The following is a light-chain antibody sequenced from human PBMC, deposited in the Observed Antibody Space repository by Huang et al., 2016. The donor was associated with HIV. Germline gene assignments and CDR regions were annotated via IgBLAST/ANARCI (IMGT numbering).Light chain of an antibody. J-gene: IGKJ1*01. V-gene: IGKV1-17*03. CDR3: LQHNTYPWT. Sequence: DIQMTQSPSAVSASVGDTVTITCRASQGMSNCLVWVQQKPGKGPKRLIYAASNLQSGVPSRFSGSGSGKEFTLTISSLQPEDFATYYCLQHNTYPWTFGQGTKVEIK. CDR2: AAS. CDR1: QGMSNC.